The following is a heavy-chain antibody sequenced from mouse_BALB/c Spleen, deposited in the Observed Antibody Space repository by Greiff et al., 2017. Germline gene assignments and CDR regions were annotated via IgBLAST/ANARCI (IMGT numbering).Heavy chain of an antibody. J-gene: IGHJ4*01. CDR3: ARCGNYGYGVGAMDY. CDR1: GYAFSSSW. CDR2: IYPGDGDT. V-gene: IGHV1-82*01. D-gene: IGHD1-2*01. Sequence: QVQLQQSGPELVKPGASVKISCKASGYAFSSSWMNWVKQRPGQGLEWIGRIYPGDGDTNYNGKFKGKATLTADKSSSTAYMQLSSLTSVDSAVYFCARCGNYGYGVGAMDYWGQGTSVTVSS.